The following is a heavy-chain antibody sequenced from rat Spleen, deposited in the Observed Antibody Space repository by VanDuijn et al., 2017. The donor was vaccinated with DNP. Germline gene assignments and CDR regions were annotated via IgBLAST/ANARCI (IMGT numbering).Heavy chain of an antibody. Sequence: EVQLQESGPGLVKPSQSLSLTCSVTGYSITSGFRWTWIRKFPGNKLEWMGYINSEGSTDYNPSLKSRVSITRDTSKNQFFLQVNSVRDEDTATYYCAIQLGVFDYWGQGVMVIVSS. J-gene: IGHJ2*01. V-gene: IGHV3-3*01. D-gene: IGHD5-1*01. CDR1: GYSITSGFR. CDR3: AIQLGVFDY. CDR2: INSEGST.